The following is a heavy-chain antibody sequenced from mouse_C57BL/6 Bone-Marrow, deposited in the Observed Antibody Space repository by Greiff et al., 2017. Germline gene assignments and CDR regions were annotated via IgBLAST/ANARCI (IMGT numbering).Heavy chain of an antibody. D-gene: IGHD1-1*01. CDR3: ASLFITTVPHPMDY. Sequence: VQLKESGGGLVQPGGSLKLSCAASGFTFSDSGMHWVRQATEKGLEWVAYISSGSSTIYYADTVKGRFTISRDNAKNTLFLQMTRLMSEDSAMYYCASLFITTVPHPMDYWGQGTSVTVSS. CDR2: ISSGSSTI. CDR1: GFTFSDSG. V-gene: IGHV5-17*01. J-gene: IGHJ4*01.